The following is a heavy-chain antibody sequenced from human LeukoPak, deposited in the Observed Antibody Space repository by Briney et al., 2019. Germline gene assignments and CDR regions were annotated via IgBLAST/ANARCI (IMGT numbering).Heavy chain of an antibody. D-gene: IGHD3-3*01. Sequence: ASVKVSCKASGYIYTNYGINWVRQAPGQGLEWMGWINPHSGGTDNAQNFQGRVTMTRDTSINTAYMELTRMTSDDTAVYFCARGGGTSGPELDYWGQGTLVTVSS. CDR3: ARGGGTSGPELDY. J-gene: IGHJ4*02. CDR1: GYIYTNYG. CDR2: INPHSGGT. V-gene: IGHV1-2*02.